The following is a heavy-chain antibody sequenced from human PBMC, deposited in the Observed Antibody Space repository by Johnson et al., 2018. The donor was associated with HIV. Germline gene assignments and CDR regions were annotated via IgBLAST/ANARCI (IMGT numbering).Heavy chain of an antibody. CDR3: ARARYTSDWYLYDAFDL. Sequence: QVQLVESGGGVVQPGGSLRLSCAASGFTFSSYGMHWVRQAPGKGLEWVAVITFEGSDKYYANSVKGRFTISRDNSKNTLYLQMGSLRTEDMAVYHCARARYTSDWYLYDAFDLWGQGTMVTVSS. J-gene: IGHJ3*01. V-gene: IGHV3-30*03. D-gene: IGHD6-13*01. CDR1: GFTFSSYG. CDR2: ITFEGSDK.